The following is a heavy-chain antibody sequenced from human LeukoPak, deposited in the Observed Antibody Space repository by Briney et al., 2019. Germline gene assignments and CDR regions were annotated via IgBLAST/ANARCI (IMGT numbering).Heavy chain of an antibody. D-gene: IGHD6-19*01. CDR2: IDTSGST. Sequence: SEPLSLTCTVSGVSISHYYWTWIRQPAGGGLEWIGRIDTSGSTNYNPSLKSRVTMSSDTSNNQFSLNLMSVDATDTAVYYCARGQWQIDYWGQGILVTVSP. CDR3: ARGQWQIDY. CDR1: GVSISHYY. V-gene: IGHV4-4*07. J-gene: IGHJ4*02.